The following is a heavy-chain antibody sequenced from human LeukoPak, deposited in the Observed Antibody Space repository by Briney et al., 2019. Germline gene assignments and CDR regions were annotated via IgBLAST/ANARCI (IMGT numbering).Heavy chain of an antibody. CDR3: ARYSSSWYGGYFDY. Sequence: ASVKVSCKTSGYTFTSYGISWVRQAPGQGLEWMGGIIPIFGTANYAQKFQGRVTITADESTSTAYMELSSLRSEDTAVYYCARYSSSWYGGYFDYWGQGTLVTVSS. CDR1: GYTFTSYG. D-gene: IGHD6-13*01. V-gene: IGHV1-69*13. J-gene: IGHJ4*02. CDR2: IIPIFGTA.